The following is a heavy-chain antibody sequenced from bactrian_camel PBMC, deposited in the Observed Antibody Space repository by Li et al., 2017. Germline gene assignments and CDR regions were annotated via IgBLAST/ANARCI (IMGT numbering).Heavy chain of an antibody. V-gene: IGHV3S26*01. D-gene: IGHD6*01. CDR1: VQPYRTYC. Sequence: HVQLVESGGGSVQAGESHELSCEMTVQPYRTYCLAWFRQAPGKEREGVASYDGNGRTTYADSVKGRFTISKDAAKNTLDLQMNSLEPEDTAMYYCAARLSWVCYNDGHKYDYWGQGTQVTVS. CDR3: AARLSWVCYNDGHKYDY. CDR2: YDGNGRT. J-gene: IGHJ4*01.